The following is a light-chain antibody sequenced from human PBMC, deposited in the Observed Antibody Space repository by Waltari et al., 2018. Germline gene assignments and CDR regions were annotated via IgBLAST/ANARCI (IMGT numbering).Light chain of an antibody. CDR3: VLSMGSGIWV. Sequence: QTVVTQEPSLSVSPGGTVTLTCGLSSGSVSTTYYPSWYQQAPGQAPRPLFLDAHTRSSGVPAPFSGSILYNKAALTITGAQADDESDYYCVLSMGSGIWVFGGGTKLTVL. CDR1: SGSVSTTYY. V-gene: IGLV8-61*01. CDR2: DAH. J-gene: IGLJ3*02.